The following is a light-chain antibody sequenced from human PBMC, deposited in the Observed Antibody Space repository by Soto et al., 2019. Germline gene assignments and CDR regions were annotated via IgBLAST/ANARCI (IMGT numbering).Light chain of an antibody. CDR1: PTVRHN. Sequence: VMTQSPATLSVSPGEIATLSCRASPTVRHNLGWYQQKPGQPPRLLIYGATTRATGIPARFSGSGSGTEFTLTISSLQSEDFAVYYCQQYNNWPLTFGGGTKVEIK. CDR3: QQYNNWPLT. CDR2: GAT. V-gene: IGKV3D-15*01. J-gene: IGKJ4*01.